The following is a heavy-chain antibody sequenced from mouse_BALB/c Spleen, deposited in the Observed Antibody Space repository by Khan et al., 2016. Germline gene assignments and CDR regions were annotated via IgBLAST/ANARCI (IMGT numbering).Heavy chain of an antibody. CDR3: ASIHYYYWYFDV. CDR1: GFDFSRYW. D-gene: IGHD1-2*01. Sequence: EVKLLESGGGLVQPGGSLKLSCAASGFDFSRYWMSWVRQAPGKGLEWIGEINPDSSTINYTPSLKDKFIISRDNAKNTLYLQMSKVRSEDTALYYCASIHYYYWYFDVWGAGITVTVSS. V-gene: IGHV4-1*02. CDR2: INPDSSTI. J-gene: IGHJ1*01.